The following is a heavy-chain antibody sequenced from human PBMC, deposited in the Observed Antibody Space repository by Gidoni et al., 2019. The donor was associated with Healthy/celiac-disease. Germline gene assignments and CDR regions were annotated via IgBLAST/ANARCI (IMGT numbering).Heavy chain of an antibody. CDR1: GGSISRGGYY. CDR3: ARDLRMVQGALVGYGMDV. J-gene: IGHJ6*02. D-gene: IGHD3-10*01. CDR2: IYYSGST. V-gene: IGHV4-31*03. Sequence: QVQLQESGPGLVKPSQTLSLTCTVSGGSISRGGYYWSWIRQHPGKGLEWIGYIYYSGSTYYNPSLKSRVTISVDTSKNQFSLKLSSVTAADTAVYYCARDLRMVQGALVGYGMDVWGQGTTVTVSS.